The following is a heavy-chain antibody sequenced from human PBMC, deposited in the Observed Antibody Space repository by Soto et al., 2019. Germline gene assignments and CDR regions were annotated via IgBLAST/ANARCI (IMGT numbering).Heavy chain of an antibody. D-gene: IGHD3-10*01. Sequence: SETLSLTCTVSGGSISSGGYCWSWIRQHPGKGLEWIGYIYYSGSTNYNPSLKSRVTISVDTSKNQFSLNLTSVTAADTAVYYCARSSYYGSGSYSGMDVWGQGTTVTVSS. CDR2: IYYSGST. V-gene: IGHV4-61*08. J-gene: IGHJ6*02. CDR3: ARSSYYGSGSYSGMDV. CDR1: GGSISSGGYC.